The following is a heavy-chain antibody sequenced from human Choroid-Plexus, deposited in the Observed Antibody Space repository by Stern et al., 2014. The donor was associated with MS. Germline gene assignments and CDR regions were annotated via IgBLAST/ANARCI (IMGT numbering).Heavy chain of an antibody. V-gene: IGHV1-2*02. J-gene: IGHJ6*02. CDR2: INPNTGGT. D-gene: IGHD3-3*01. CDR3: ARDQRGITIFGVVTDYYYLGMDV. Sequence: VQLEESEAEVKKPGDSVKVSCKTSGYIFTGYYIHWVRQAPGQGLEWMAWINPNTGGTKYAQKFQGRVTMSRDTSISTAYVELSSLTSDDTAVYYCARDQRGITIFGVVTDYYYLGMDVWGQGTTVTVSS. CDR1: GYIFTGYY.